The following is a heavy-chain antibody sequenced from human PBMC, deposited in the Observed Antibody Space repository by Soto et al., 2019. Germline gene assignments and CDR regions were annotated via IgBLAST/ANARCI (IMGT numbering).Heavy chain of an antibody. D-gene: IGHD3-10*01. Sequence: GGSLRLSCAASGFTFSSYAIHWVRQAPGKGLEWVTIISKDGNSKHYADSVKGRFTISRDNSKNTLFPQMNSLRAEDTAVYYCARDPQGSYCYIDYWGQGTQVTVSS. CDR1: GFTFSSYA. J-gene: IGHJ4*02. CDR3: ARDPQGSYCYIDY. CDR2: ISKDGNSK. V-gene: IGHV3-30-3*01.